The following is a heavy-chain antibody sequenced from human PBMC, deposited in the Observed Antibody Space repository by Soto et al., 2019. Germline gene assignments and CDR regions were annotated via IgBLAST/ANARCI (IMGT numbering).Heavy chain of an antibody. CDR3: AKGGSYPCYYDGMDV. CDR1: GFTFSSYG. V-gene: IGHV3-30*18. Sequence: VQLVESGGGVVQPGRSLRLSCAASGFTFSSYGMHWVRQAPGKGLEWVAVISYDGSHKYYADSVKGRFTISRDNSKNTLYLQMNSLRAEDTAVDHCAKGGSYPCYYDGMDVWGQGTTVTVSS. D-gene: IGHD1-26*01. CDR2: ISYDGSHK. J-gene: IGHJ6*02.